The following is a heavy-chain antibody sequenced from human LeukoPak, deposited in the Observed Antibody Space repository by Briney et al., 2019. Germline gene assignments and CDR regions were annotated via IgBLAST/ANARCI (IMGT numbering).Heavy chain of an antibody. Sequence: ASVKVSCKASGYTFTGYYMHWVRQAPGQGLERMGWINPNSGGTNYAQKFQGRVTMTRDTSISTAYMELSRLRFDDTAVYYCARGSTAFSAAGTGDYWGQGTLVTVSS. CDR1: GYTFTGYY. J-gene: IGHJ4*02. V-gene: IGHV1-2*02. CDR2: INPNSGGT. CDR3: ARGSTAFSAAGTGDY. D-gene: IGHD6-13*01.